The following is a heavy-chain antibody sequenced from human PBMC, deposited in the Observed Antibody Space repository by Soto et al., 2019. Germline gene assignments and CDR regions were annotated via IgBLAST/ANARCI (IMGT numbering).Heavy chain of an antibody. CDR3: AKVYYDFWSGYYLFDY. D-gene: IGHD3-3*01. V-gene: IGHV3-23*01. J-gene: IGHJ4*02. CDR2: ISGSGGST. Sequence: PGGSLRLSCAASGFTFSSYAMSWVRQAPGKGLEWVSAISGSGGSTYYADSVKGRSTISRDNSKNTLYLQMNSLRAEDTAVYYSAKVYYDFWSGYYLFDYWGQGTLVTVSS. CDR1: GFTFSSYA.